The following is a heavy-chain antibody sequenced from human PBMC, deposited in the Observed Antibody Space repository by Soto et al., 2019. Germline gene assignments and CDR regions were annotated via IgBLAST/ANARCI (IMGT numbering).Heavy chain of an antibody. V-gene: IGHV3-30*18. Sequence: GGSLRLSCAASGFTFSSYGMHWVRQAPGKXLEWVAVISYDGSNKYYADSVKGRFTISRDNSKNTLYLQMNSLRAEDTAVYYCAKNWEELLWFGEPLPYYYRMDVWGQGTTVTVSS. CDR3: AKNWEELLWFGEPLPYYYRMDV. J-gene: IGHJ6*02. CDR2: ISYDGSNK. CDR1: GFTFSSYG. D-gene: IGHD3-10*01.